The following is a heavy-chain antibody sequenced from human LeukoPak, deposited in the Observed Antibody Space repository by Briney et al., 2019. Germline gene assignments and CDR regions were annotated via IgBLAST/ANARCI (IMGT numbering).Heavy chain of an antibody. J-gene: IGHJ4*02. D-gene: IGHD3-10*01. CDR3: ARWSWFGESYYYFDY. CDR2: INSNSGGT. Sequence: ASVKVSCRASGYTCTAYYIHWVRQAPGQGLEWMVWINSNSGGTNYAQKFQGRVTMTRDTYISTAYMELSRLRSDDTAVYYCARWSWFGESYYYFDYWGQGTLVTVSS. CDR1: GYTCTAYY. V-gene: IGHV1-2*02.